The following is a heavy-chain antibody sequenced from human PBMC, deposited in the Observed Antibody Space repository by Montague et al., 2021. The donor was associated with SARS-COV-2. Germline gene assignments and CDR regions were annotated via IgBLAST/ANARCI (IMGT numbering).Heavy chain of an antibody. J-gene: IGHJ4*02. D-gene: IGHD6-19*01. V-gene: IGHV4-39*01. CDR1: GGSISSSSYY. CDR2: IYYRGST. CDR3: ATQEDPSGWIPGPFDF. Sequence: SETLSLTCTVFGGSISSSSYYWAWIRQPPGKGLEWIGSIYYRGSTYYNPSLKSRVIISVDTSKNQLSLKLSSVTAADTAVYYCATQEDPSGWIPGPFDFWGQGTLLTVSS.